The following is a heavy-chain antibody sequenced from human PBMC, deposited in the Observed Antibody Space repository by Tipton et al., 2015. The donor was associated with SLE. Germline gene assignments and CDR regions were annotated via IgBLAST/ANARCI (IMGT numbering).Heavy chain of an antibody. Sequence: TLSLTCTVSVDSITSDYWTWIRQPPGKGLEWIGYISYSGSTNYNPSVRSRVSISLDTSKNQFSLKVKSVTTADTAVYYCARMRGGYNAHHWGQGILVTVS. CDR2: ISYSGST. CDR1: VDSITSDY. CDR3: ARMRGGYNAHH. D-gene: IGHD5-24*01. V-gene: IGHV4-59*01. J-gene: IGHJ5*02.